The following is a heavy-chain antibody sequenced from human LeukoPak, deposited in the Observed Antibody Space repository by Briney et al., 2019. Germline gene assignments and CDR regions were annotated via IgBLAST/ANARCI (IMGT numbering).Heavy chain of an antibody. Sequence: GGSLRLTCAASGFPFTNAWMSWVCQAPGKGLERVAAISGSGGSTYYADSVKGRFTISRDNSKNTLYLQMNSLRAEDTAVYYCAKDSPPGYIVVVPAAVDYWGQGTLVTVSS. CDR3: AKDSPPGYIVVVPAAVDY. CDR1: GFPFTNAW. J-gene: IGHJ4*02. D-gene: IGHD2-2*01. CDR2: ISGSGGST. V-gene: IGHV3-23*01.